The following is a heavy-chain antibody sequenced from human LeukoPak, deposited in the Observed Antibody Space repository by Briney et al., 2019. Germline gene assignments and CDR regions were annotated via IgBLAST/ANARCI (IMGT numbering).Heavy chain of an antibody. D-gene: IGHD2/OR15-2a*01. J-gene: IGHJ4*02. CDR1: GYTFTSYG. Sequence: GASVEVSCKASGYTFTSYGISWVRQAPGQGLEWMGWISAYNGNTNYAQKLQGRVTMTTDTSTSTAYMELTRLTSDDTAVYYCVREGEGPLSKDFDYWGQGTLVTVSS. V-gene: IGHV1-18*01. CDR2: ISAYNGNT. CDR3: VREGEGPLSKDFDY.